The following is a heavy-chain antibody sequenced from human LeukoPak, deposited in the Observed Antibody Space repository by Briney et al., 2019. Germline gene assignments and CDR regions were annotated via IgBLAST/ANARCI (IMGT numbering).Heavy chain of an antibody. J-gene: IGHJ4*02. CDR1: GFTLSSYS. Sequence: AGGSLRLSCAASGFTLSSYSMNWVRQAPGKGLEWVSSISSSSSYIYYADSVKGRFTISRDNAKNSLYLQMNSLRAEDTAVYYCARVQYSSSYSDYWGQGTLVTVSS. V-gene: IGHV3-21*01. CDR2: ISSSSSYI. D-gene: IGHD6-6*01. CDR3: ARVQYSSSYSDY.